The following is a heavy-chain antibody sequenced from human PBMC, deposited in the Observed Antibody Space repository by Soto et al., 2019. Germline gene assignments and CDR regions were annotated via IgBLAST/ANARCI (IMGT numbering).Heavy chain of an antibody. CDR3: ARDGRKELWVEGLNAMDV. CDR1: GYTFTTYG. V-gene: IGHV1-18*01. Sequence: QIQLVQSGPEVKKPGASVKVSCKASGYTFTTYGISRVRQAPGQGLEWMGWISGYSGQTNYAQRFRGRVTITTDTSTGTAYMEMRSLRSDDTATYYWARDGRKELWVEGLNAMDVWGPGTTVTVSS. CDR2: ISGYSGQT. D-gene: IGHD5-18*01. J-gene: IGHJ6*02.